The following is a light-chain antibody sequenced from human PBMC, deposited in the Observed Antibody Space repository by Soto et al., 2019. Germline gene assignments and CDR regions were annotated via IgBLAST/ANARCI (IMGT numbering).Light chain of an antibody. CDR1: QSVDIN. Sequence: EIVLTQSPATLSVSPGERVTLSCRASQSVDINLAWYQQKPGQAPRILIYGASTRATDMSGTFSGRGSGTEFTLTINNLRPEDFAVYYCQQYRGWPRTFGQGTKVEIK. CDR3: QQYRGWPRT. CDR2: GAS. V-gene: IGKV3-15*01. J-gene: IGKJ1*01.